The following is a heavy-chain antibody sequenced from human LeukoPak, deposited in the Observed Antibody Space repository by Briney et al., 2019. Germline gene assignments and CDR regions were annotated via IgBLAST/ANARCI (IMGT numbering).Heavy chain of an antibody. D-gene: IGHD5-12*01. Sequence: GGSLRLSCAASGFTFSNYWMSWVRQAPGKGLEWVAHINQDGSEEHYMDSVKARFIISRDNAKNSLSLQMDSLRAKDTAVYYCVRDGGVSGYDLLDYWGQGTLVTVSS. CDR1: GFTFSNYW. V-gene: IGHV3-7*01. CDR3: VRDGGVSGYDLLDY. CDR2: INQDGSEE. J-gene: IGHJ4*02.